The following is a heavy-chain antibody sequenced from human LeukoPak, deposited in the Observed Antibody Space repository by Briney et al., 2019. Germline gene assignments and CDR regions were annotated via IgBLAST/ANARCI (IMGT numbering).Heavy chain of an antibody. CDR1: GGSISSGDYY. Sequence: PSETLSLTCTVSGGSISSGDYYWSWIRHPPGKCLEWIGCIYYSGSTYYNPSLKSRVTISVDTSKNQFSLKLSSVTAADAAVYYCASWVCGGDCSYFDYWGQGTLVTVSS. J-gene: IGHJ4*02. D-gene: IGHD2-21*02. V-gene: IGHV4-30-4*08. CDR3: ASWVCGGDCSYFDY. CDR2: IYYSGST.